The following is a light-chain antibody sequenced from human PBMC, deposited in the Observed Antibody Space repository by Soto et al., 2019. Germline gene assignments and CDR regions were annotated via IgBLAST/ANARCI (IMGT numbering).Light chain of an antibody. Sequence: SALTQPASMSGSPGQSITISCTGTSNDVGCETYVSWYQQHPRRPPNIMIYDVSNRPSGGSSRFSGSKSGNTASLTISGLQAEDEADYYCSTYSTTSTLVFGSGTKVTVL. CDR3: STYSTTSTLV. CDR1: SNDVGCETY. V-gene: IGLV2-14*03. J-gene: IGLJ1*01. CDR2: DVS.